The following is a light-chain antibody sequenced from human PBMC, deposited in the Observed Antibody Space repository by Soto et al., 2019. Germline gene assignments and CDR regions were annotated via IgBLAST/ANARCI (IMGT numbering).Light chain of an antibody. CDR3: QQYNTYSRT. CDR1: QSVNIW. Sequence: DIKMTQSPSTLSASVGDRVTITCRASQSVNIWLAWYQQKPGKAPKLLIYKASSLESGVPSRFSGSGSGTEFTLTISSLQPDDFASYYCQQYNTYSRTFGQGTKVEIK. CDR2: KAS. J-gene: IGKJ1*01. V-gene: IGKV1-5*03.